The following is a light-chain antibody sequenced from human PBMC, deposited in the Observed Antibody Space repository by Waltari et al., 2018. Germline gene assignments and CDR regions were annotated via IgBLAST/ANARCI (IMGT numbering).Light chain of an antibody. V-gene: IGLV2-23*01. CDR3: CSYTGTTTPRL. Sequence: SALTQPASVSGSPGQSITISCTGTSSDVGSYNLVSWYQQHPGKAPKVIIYEGNTRPSGVSDRFSGSKSGNTASLTISGLQAEDEADYYCCSYTGTTTPRLFGGGTKLTVL. CDR1: SSDVGSYNL. CDR2: EGN. J-gene: IGLJ3*02.